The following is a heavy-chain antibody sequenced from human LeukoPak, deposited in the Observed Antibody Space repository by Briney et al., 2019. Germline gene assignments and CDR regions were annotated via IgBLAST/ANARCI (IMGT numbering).Heavy chain of an antibody. Sequence: SETLSLTCTVSGGSISSGGYYWSWIRQHPGKGLEWIGYIYYSGSTYYNPSLKSRVTISVDTSKNQFSLKLSSATAADTAVYYCARDVEGEFDYWGQGTLVTVSS. CDR1: GGSISSGGYY. CDR2: IYYSGST. J-gene: IGHJ4*02. CDR3: ARDVEGEFDY. V-gene: IGHV4-31*03.